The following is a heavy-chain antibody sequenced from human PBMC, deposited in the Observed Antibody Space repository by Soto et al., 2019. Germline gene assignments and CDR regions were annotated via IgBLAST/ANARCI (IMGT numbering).Heavy chain of an antibody. CDR1: GGSISSGGYS. Sequence: SETLSLTCAVSGGSISSGGYSWSWIRQPPGKGLESIGYIYNSGSTYYNQSLKSRVTISVDRSKNQFSLKLSSVTAADTAVYYCARGMTTVTTFDYWGQGTLVTVSS. V-gene: IGHV4-30-2*01. D-gene: IGHD4-17*01. J-gene: IGHJ4*02. CDR3: ARGMTTVTTFDY. CDR2: IYNSGST.